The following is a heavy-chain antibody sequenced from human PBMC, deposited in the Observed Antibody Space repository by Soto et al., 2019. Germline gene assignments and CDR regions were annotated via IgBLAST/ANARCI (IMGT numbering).Heavy chain of an antibody. CDR2: MNPNSGNT. J-gene: IGHJ5*02. CDR3: ARDPGANWFDP. V-gene: IGHV1-8*01. CDR1: GYTFTSYD. Sequence: ASVKVSCKASGYTFTSYDINWVRQATGQGLEWMGWMNPNSGNTGYAQKFQGRVTMTRDTSTSTVYMELSSLRSEDTAVYYCARDPGANWFDPWGQGTLVTVSS.